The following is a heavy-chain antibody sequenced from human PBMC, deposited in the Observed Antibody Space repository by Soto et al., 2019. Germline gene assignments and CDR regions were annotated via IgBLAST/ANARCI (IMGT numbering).Heavy chain of an antibody. CDR1: GFTFSSYS. V-gene: IGHV3-48*02. Sequence: EVQLVESGGGLVQPGGSLRLSCAASGFTFSSYSMNWVRQAPGKGLEWVSYISSSSSTIYYADSVKGRFTISRDNAKNSLYLQMNSLRDEDTAVYYCARDAPWGFCSSTSCSYDYWGQGTLVTVSS. D-gene: IGHD2-2*01. CDR2: ISSSSSTI. J-gene: IGHJ4*02. CDR3: ARDAPWGFCSSTSCSYDY.